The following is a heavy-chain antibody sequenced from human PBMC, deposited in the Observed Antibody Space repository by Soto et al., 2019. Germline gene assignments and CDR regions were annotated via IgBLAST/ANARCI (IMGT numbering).Heavy chain of an antibody. Sequence: GASVKVSCKASGGTFSSYAISWVRQAPGQGLEWMGGIIPIFGTANYAQKFQGRVTITADKSTSTAYMELSSLRSEDTAVYYCARFTIFGVVIRGGFGYWGQGTLVTVSS. D-gene: IGHD3-3*01. J-gene: IGHJ4*02. CDR2: IIPIFGTA. V-gene: IGHV1-69*06. CDR1: GGTFSSYA. CDR3: ARFTIFGVVIRGGFGY.